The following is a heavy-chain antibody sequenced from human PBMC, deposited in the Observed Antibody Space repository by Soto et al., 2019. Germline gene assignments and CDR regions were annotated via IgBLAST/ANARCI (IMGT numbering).Heavy chain of an antibody. Sequence: PGVSMRLSCSASGFTFSSYSMNWVRQAPGKGLEWVSSISSSSYIYYADSVKGRLTISRDNAKNSLYLQMNRLRDEDTAVDYCARYQFGPLAYGLDVLGQGTTVTVS. CDR3: ARYQFGPLAYGLDV. D-gene: IGHD3-16*01. V-gene: IGHV3-21*01. CDR1: GFTFSSYS. CDR2: ISSSSYI. J-gene: IGHJ6*02.